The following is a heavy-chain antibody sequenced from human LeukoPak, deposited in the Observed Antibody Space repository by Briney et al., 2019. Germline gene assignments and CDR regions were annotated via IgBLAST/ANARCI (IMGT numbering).Heavy chain of an antibody. J-gene: IGHJ6*02. CDR1: GGSISSYC. V-gene: IGHV4-59*01. CDR3: ARDYGSGLMDV. CDR2: IYYSGST. Sequence: SETLSLTCTVSGGSISSYCWSWIRQPPGKGLEWIGYIYYSGSTNYNPSLKSRVTISVDTSKNQFSLKLSSVTAADTAVYYCARDYGSGLMDVWGQGTTVTVSS. D-gene: IGHD3-10*01.